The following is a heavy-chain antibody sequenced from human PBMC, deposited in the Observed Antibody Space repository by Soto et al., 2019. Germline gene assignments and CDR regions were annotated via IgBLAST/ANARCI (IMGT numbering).Heavy chain of an antibody. V-gene: IGHV3-21*01. CDR1: GFTFSSYS. Sequence: GGSLRLSCAASGFTFSSYSMNWVRQAPGKGLEWVSSISSSSSYIYYADSVKGRFTISRDNAKNSLYLQMSSLRAEDTAVYYCARDLSPSNSGSYFYWGQGTLVTVSS. CDR3: ARDLSPSNSGSYFY. J-gene: IGHJ4*02. D-gene: IGHD1-26*01. CDR2: ISSSSSYI.